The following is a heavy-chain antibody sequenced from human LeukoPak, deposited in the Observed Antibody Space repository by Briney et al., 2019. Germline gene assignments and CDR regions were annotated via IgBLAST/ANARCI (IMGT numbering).Heavy chain of an antibody. CDR2: IQYSGTT. D-gene: IGHD6-13*01. V-gene: IGHV4-59*01. J-gene: IGHJ4*02. Sequence: SETLSLTWTASSGSITGYYWAWIRQPPGKGLEWIGYIQYSGTTEYNPSLASRASISVDTAKDQFSLNLRSVTAADTAVYYCARDRAAGTLDFWGQGTLVTVSS. CDR3: ARDRAAGTLDF. CDR1: SGSITGYY.